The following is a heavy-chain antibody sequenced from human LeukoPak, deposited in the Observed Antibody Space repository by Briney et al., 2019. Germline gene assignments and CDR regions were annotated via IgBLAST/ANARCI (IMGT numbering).Heavy chain of an antibody. J-gene: IGHJ4*02. CDR3: AKGGGVWGTAGY. CDR2: IKQDGSET. CDR1: GFTFSGYW. V-gene: IGHV3-7*01. D-gene: IGHD3-16*01. Sequence: GGSLRLSCAASGFTFSGYWMTWVRQAPGKGLEWVANIKQDGSETYYVDSVKGRFTISRDNSKNTLYLQMNSLRAEDTAVYYCAKGGGVWGTAGYWGQGTLVTVSS.